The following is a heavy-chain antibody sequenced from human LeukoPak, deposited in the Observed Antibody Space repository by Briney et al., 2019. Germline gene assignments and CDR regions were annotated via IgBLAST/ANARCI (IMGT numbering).Heavy chain of an antibody. D-gene: IGHD3-9*01. J-gene: IGHJ6*03. V-gene: IGHV1-8*02. CDR1: GYTFTSYG. CDR3: ARGRRVRYFDWSTPIYYYYYYMDV. Sequence: ASVKVSCKASGYTFTSYGINWVRQATGQGLEWMGWMNPNSGNTGYAQKFQGRVTMTRNTSISTAYMELSSLRSEDTAVYHCARGRRVRYFDWSTPIYYYYYYMDVWGKGTTVTISS. CDR2: MNPNSGNT.